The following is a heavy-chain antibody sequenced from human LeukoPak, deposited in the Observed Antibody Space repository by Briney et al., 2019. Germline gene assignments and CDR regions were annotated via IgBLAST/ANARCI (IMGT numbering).Heavy chain of an antibody. CDR1: GGSISSYY. J-gene: IGHJ4*02. Sequence: KPSQTLSLTCTVSGGSISSYYWSWIRQPPGKGLEWIGRIYTSGSTNYNPSLKSRVTISVDTSKNQFSLKLSSVTAADTAVYYCARHAPDTAMVLFDYWGQGTLVTVSS. V-gene: IGHV4-59*08. D-gene: IGHD5-18*01. CDR3: ARHAPDTAMVLFDY. CDR2: IYTSGST.